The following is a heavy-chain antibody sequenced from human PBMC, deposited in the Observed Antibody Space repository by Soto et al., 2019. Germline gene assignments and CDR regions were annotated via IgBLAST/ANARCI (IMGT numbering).Heavy chain of an antibody. J-gene: IGHJ4*02. CDR3: ARQDWNYAPFDY. D-gene: IGHD1-7*01. CDR2: INHSGST. CDR1: GGSFSGYY. Sequence: SETLSLTCAVYGGSFSGYYWSWIRQPPGKGLEWIGEINHSGSTNYNPSLKSRVTISVETSKNQFSLKLSSVTAADTAVYYCARQDWNYAPFDYWGQGTLVTVSS. V-gene: IGHV4-34*01.